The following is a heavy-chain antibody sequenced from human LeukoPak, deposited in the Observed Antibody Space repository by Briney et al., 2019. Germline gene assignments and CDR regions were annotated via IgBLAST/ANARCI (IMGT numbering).Heavy chain of an antibody. CDR1: GFTFDDYG. V-gene: IGHV3-20*04. J-gene: IGHJ4*02. Sequence: PGGSLRLSCAASGFTFDDYGMSWVRQAPGKGLEWVSGINWNGGSTGYADSVKGRFTISRHNSKNTLYLQMNSLRAEDTAVYYCAKCYDILTGYSYNPLDDWGQGTLVTVSS. CDR2: INWNGGST. D-gene: IGHD3-9*01. CDR3: AKCYDILTGYSYNPLDD.